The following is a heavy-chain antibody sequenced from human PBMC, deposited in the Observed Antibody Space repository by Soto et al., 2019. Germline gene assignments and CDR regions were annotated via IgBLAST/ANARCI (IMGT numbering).Heavy chain of an antibody. CDR3: ARGPETYYYYYMDV. Sequence: QVQLQESGPGLVKPSQTLSLTCTVSGGSISSGGYYWSWIRQHPGKGLEWIGYIYYSGSTYYNPSLKSRVTISVDTSKNQFSLNLSSVTAADTAVYYCARGPETYYYYYMDVWGKGTTVTVSS. J-gene: IGHJ6*03. CDR2: IYYSGST. V-gene: IGHV4-31*03. CDR1: GGSISSGGYY.